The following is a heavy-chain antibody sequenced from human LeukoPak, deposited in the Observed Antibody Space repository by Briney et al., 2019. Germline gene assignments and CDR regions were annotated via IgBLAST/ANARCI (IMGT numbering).Heavy chain of an antibody. Sequence: SETLSLTCTVSGGSLSSSSYYWAWIRQPPGKGLEWIRSIYYSGSTYYSPSLKSRVTISVDTSKSQFSLKLSSVTAADTAVYYCARDASSGYYNWFDPWGQGTLVTVSS. J-gene: IGHJ5*02. CDR1: GGSLSSSSYY. D-gene: IGHD3-22*01. CDR3: ARDASSGYYNWFDP. V-gene: IGHV4-39*07. CDR2: IYYSGST.